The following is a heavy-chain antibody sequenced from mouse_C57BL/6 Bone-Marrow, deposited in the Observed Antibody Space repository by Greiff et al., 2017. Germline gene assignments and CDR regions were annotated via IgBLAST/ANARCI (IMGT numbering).Heavy chain of an antibody. V-gene: IGHV1-81*01. CDR2: IYPRSGNT. CDR1: GYTFTSYG. CDR3: ARSYITAVVAPYYAMDY. J-gene: IGHJ4*01. Sequence: VQLQESGAELVRPGASVKLSCKASGYTFTSYGIRWVKQRTGQGLEWIGEIYPRSGNTYYNEKFKGKATLTADKSSSTAYMELSSLTSEDSAVXCCARSYITAVVAPYYAMDYWGQGTSVTVSS. D-gene: IGHD1-1*01.